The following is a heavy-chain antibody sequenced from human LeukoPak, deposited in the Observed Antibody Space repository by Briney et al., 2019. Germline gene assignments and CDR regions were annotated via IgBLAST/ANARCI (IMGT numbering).Heavy chain of an antibody. CDR3: ARDKRKMNAFDI. Sequence: GGSLRLSCAASGFTFSSYGMHWVRQAPGKGLEWVAFIRYDGSNKYYADSVKGRFTISRDNSKNTLYLQMNSLRAEDTAVYYCARDKRKMNAFDIWGQGTMVTVSS. V-gene: IGHV3-30*02. J-gene: IGHJ3*02. CDR1: GFTFSSYG. D-gene: IGHD1-14*01. CDR2: IRYDGSNK.